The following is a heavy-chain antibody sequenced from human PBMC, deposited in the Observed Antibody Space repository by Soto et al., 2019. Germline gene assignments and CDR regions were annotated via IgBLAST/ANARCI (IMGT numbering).Heavy chain of an antibody. Sequence: PSETLSLTCTVSGGSISSGDYYWSWIRQPPGKGLEWIGYIYYSGSTYYNPSLKSRVTISVDTSKNQFSLKLSSVTAADTAVYYCARVDYGDYPRYSGMDVWGQGTTVTVSS. CDR1: GGSISSGDYY. D-gene: IGHD4-17*01. CDR3: ARVDYGDYPRYSGMDV. CDR2: IYYSGST. J-gene: IGHJ6*02. V-gene: IGHV4-30-4*01.